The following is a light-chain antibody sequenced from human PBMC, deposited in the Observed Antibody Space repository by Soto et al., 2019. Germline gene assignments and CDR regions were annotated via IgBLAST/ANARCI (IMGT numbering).Light chain of an antibody. V-gene: IGKV1-9*01. CDR3: QQLNSYPIT. J-gene: IGKJ3*01. Sequence: DIQMTQSPSTLSASVGDRVTLTCRASQSISSWLAWYQQKPGQAPKLLIYAASTLQSGVPSRFSGSGSGTEFTLTISSLQPEDFATYYCQQLNSYPITFGPGTKVDIK. CDR2: AAS. CDR1: QSISSW.